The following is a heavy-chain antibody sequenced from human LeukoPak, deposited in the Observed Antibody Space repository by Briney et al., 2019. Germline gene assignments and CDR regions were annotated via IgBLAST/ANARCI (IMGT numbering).Heavy chain of an antibody. Sequence: ASVKVSCKASGYTFTSYYMHWVRQAPGQGLEWTGIINPSGGSTSYAQKFQGRVTMTRDTSTSTVYMELSSLRSEDTAVYYCARVAMVRGVNPSKLPYYFDYWGQGTLVTVSS. J-gene: IGHJ4*02. CDR1: GYTFTSYY. CDR2: INPSGGST. D-gene: IGHD3-10*01. CDR3: ARVAMVRGVNPSKLPYYFDY. V-gene: IGHV1-46*01.